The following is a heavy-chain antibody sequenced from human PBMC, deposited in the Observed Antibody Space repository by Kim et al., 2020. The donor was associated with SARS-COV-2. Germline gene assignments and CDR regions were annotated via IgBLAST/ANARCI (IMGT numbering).Heavy chain of an antibody. V-gene: IGHV1-18*04. CDR2: ISANNGNT. CDR3: ARDDSNPPYYYYGMDI. J-gene: IGHJ6*02. CDR1: GYTFTSYA. Sequence: ASVKVSCKASGYTFTSYAISWVRQAPGQGLEWMGWISANNGNTNYAQKLQGRVTMTTDTSTSTAYMELRSLRSDDTAVYYCARDDSNPPYYYYGMDIWGQGTPVTVSS. D-gene: IGHD4-4*01.